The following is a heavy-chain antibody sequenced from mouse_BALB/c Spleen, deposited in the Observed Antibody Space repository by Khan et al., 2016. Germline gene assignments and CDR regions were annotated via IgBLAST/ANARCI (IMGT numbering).Heavy chain of an antibody. V-gene: IGHV1-4*01. CDR1: GYTFTSYT. D-gene: IGHD1-1*01. J-gene: IGHJ3*01. CDR3: ARNYDGFAY. CDR2: INPGTGYS. Sequence: VELVESGSELARPGASVKMSCKASGYTFTSYTIHWVKQRPGQGLDWIGYINPGTGYSSYNQKFKDKATLTADKSSNTTYMQLSSLTSEDSAVXYCARNYDGFAYWGQGTLVTVSA.